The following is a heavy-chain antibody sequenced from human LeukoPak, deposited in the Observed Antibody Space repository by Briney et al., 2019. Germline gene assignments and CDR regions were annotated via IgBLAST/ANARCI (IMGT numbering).Heavy chain of an antibody. J-gene: IGHJ4*02. D-gene: IGHD7-27*01. V-gene: IGHV1-18*01. CDR2: ISANTGYT. CDR3: TRDRLGRFVY. Sequence: ASVKVSCKASGYTFTTFGISWVREAPGQGLEWVGWISANTGYTNYAQSLQGRVTMTTDTSTSTAYMELRSLISDDTAVYYCTRDRLGRFVYWGQGTLVTVSS. CDR1: GYTFTTFG.